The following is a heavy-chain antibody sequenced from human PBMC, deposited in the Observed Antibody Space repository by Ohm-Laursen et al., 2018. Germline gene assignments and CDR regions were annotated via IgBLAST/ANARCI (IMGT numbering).Heavy chain of an antibody. V-gene: IGHV4-59*01. J-gene: IGHJ4*02. CDR1: GGSISSYY. CDR3: ARGDAVTKDFDY. CDR2: IYYSGST. D-gene: IGHD4-17*01. Sequence: GTLSPTCTVSGGSISSYYWSWIRQPPGKGLEWIGYIYYSGSTNYNPSLKSRVTISVDTSKNQFSLKLSSVTAADTAVYYCARGDAVTKDFDYWGQGTLVTVSS.